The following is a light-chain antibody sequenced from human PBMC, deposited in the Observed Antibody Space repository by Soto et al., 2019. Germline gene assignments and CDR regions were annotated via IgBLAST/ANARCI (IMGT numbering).Light chain of an antibody. CDR1: QGISSY. J-gene: IGKJ5*01. CDR2: AAS. V-gene: IGKV1-9*01. CDR3: HQLNSYPIT. Sequence: DIQLTQSPSFLSASVGDRVTITCRASQGISSYLAWHQQKPGKAPQLLIYAASTLQSGVPSRFSGSGSGTEFTLTISSLQPEDSANYSCHQLNSYPITFGQGTRLEIK.